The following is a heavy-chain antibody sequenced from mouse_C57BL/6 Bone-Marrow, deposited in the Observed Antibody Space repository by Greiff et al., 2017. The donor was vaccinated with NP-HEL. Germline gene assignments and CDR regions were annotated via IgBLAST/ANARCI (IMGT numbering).Heavy chain of an antibody. CDR3: ARETSHFDY. CDR2: INPGSGGT. V-gene: IGHV1-54*01. CDR1: GYAFTNYL. J-gene: IGHJ2*01. Sequence: VQVVESGAELVRPGTSVKVSCKASGYAFTNYLIEWVKQRPGQGLEWIGVINPGSGGTNYNEKFKGKATLTADKSSSTAYMQLSSLTSEDSAVYFCARETSHFDYWGQGTTLTVSS. D-gene: IGHD6-1*01.